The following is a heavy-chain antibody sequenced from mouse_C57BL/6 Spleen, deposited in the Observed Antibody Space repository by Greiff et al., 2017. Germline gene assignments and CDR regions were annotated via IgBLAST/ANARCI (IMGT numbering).Heavy chain of an antibody. CDR3: ARRVATHWYFDV. J-gene: IGHJ1*03. CDR1: GYAFSSYW. V-gene: IGHV1-80*01. CDR2: IYPGDGDT. D-gene: IGHD1-1*01. Sequence: QVQLQQSGAELVKPGASVKISCKASGYAFSSYWMNWVKQRPGKGLEWIGQIYPGDGDTNYNGKFKGKATLTADKSSSTAYMQLSSLTSEDSAVYFCARRVATHWYFDVWGTGTTVTVSS.